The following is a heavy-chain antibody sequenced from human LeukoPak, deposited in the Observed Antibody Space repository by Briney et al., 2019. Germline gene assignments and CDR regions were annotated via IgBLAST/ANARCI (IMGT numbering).Heavy chain of an antibody. V-gene: IGHV3-23*01. CDR2: ISGSGGST. J-gene: IGHJ4*02. CDR1: GFTFNNYA. D-gene: IGHD3-16*01. CDR3: ARESAPRGTRWYFDY. Sequence: PGGSLRLSCAASGFTFNNYAMNWVRQAPGKGLEWVSAISGSGGSTYYADSVKGRFTISRDNSKNTLYLQMNSLRAEDTAVYYCARESAPRGTRWYFDYWGQGTLVTVSS.